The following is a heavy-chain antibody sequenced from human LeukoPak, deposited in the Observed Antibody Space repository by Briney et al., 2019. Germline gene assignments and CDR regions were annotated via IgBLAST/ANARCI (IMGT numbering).Heavy chain of an antibody. CDR3: ARDLGGSSLGAPSFDY. J-gene: IGHJ4*02. V-gene: IGHV1-18*01. Sequence: ASVKVSCKASGYTFTSYGISWMRQAPGQGLEWMGWISAYNGNTNYAQKLQGRVTMTTDTSTSTAYMELRSLRSDDTAVYYCARDLGGSSLGAPSFDYWGQGTLVTVSS. CDR2: ISAYNGNT. CDR1: GYTFTSYG. D-gene: IGHD1-26*01.